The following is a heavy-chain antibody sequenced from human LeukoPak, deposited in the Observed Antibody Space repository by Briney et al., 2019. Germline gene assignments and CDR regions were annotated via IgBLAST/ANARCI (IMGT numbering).Heavy chain of an antibody. V-gene: IGHV3-21*01. Sequence: GGSLRLSCAASGFTFSSYSMNWVRQAPGKGLEWVSSISSSSSYIYYADSVKGRFTISRDNAKNSLYLQVNSLRAEDTAVYSCARDAGGISSYVYYFFYYGMDVWGQGSTVTVSS. D-gene: IGHD3-16*01. CDR2: ISSSSSYI. CDR3: ARDAGGISSYVYYFFYYGMDV. CDR1: GFTFSSYS. J-gene: IGHJ6*02.